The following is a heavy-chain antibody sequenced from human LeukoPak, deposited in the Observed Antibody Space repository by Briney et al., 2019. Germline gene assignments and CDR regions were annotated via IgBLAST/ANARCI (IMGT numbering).Heavy chain of an antibody. CDR1: GSTFTGAY. V-gene: IGHV1-2*02. D-gene: IGHD3-9*01. Sequence: GASVKVSCKPSGSTFTGAYMHWVRQAPGQGLEWMGWINPNSGETKFAQKFQGRVTMTRDTSISTVYMDLGGLRSDDTAVYYCARVLLNSGYDYWGQGSLVTVSS. CDR2: INPNSGET. CDR3: ARVLLNSGYDY. J-gene: IGHJ4*02.